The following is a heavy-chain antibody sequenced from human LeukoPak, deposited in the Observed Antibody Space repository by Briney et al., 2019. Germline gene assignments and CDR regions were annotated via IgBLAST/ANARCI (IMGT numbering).Heavy chain of an antibody. CDR3: ARGAGGPDY. V-gene: IGHV4-59*01. Sequence: SETLSLTCTVSGGSISSSYWSWIRQPPGKGLEWIGFTDYSGDTNYNPSLESRVTISIDTSKNHFSLRMISVTPADTAFYYCARGAGGPDYWGQGTLVTVSS. CDR2: TDYSGDT. D-gene: IGHD3-16*01. J-gene: IGHJ4*02. CDR1: GGSISSSY.